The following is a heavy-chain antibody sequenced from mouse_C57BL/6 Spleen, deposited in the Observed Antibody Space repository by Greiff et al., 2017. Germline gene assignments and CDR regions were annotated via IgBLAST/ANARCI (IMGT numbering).Heavy chain of an antibody. CDR2: IYPSDSET. J-gene: IGHJ2*01. CDR1: GYTFTSYW. CDR3: ARSGGPFYFDY. V-gene: IGHV1-61*01. Sequence: QVQLQQPGAELVRPGSSVKLSCKASGYTFTSYWMAWVKQRPGQGLEWIGNIYPSDSETHYNQKFKDKATLTVDKSSSTAYMQLSSLTSEDSAVYSCARSGGPFYFDYWGQGTTLTVSS. D-gene: IGHD1-3*01.